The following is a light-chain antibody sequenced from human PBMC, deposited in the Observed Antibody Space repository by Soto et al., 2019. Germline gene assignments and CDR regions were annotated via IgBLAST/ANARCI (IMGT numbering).Light chain of an antibody. Sequence: EIVLTRSPGTLSLSPGQISTLSCRASQSVRSSHLAWYQQMPGQAPRLLIYGASSRATGIPERLSGSGSGTDFTITISRMQTEDFAVYYCQQYSSSTLTFGGGTQVDIK. CDR1: QSVRSSH. J-gene: IGKJ4*01. V-gene: IGKV3-20*01. CDR3: QQYSSSTLT. CDR2: GAS.